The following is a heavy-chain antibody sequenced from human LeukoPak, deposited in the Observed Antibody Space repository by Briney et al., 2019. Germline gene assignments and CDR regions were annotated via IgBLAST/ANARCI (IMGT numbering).Heavy chain of an antibody. D-gene: IGHD1-1*01. CDR1: GFTVSSNY. J-gene: IGHJ4*02. CDR2: IYSGGST. Sequence: GGSLRLSCAASGFTVSSNYMSWVRQAPGKGLEWVSVIYSGGSTYYADSVKGRFTISRDNSKNTLYLQMNSLRAEDTAVYYCARDGTTGTDKFYYWGQGTLVTVSS. V-gene: IGHV3-66*02. CDR3: ARDGTTGTDKFYY.